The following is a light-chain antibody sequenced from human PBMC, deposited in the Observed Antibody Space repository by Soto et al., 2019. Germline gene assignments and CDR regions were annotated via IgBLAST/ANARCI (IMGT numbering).Light chain of an antibody. CDR1: QSVSSSY. Sequence: EMVLTQSPGTLSLSPGERATLSCRASQSVSSSYLAWYQQKPGQAPRLLIYGASSRDTGILDRFSGSGSGTGFTLTISRLEPEDFAVYYCQQYGSSPLTFGGGTKVEIK. J-gene: IGKJ4*01. CDR3: QQYGSSPLT. V-gene: IGKV3-20*01. CDR2: GAS.